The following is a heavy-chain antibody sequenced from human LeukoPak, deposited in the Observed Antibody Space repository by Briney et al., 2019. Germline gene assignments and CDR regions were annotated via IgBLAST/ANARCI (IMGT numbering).Heavy chain of an antibody. Sequence: SETLSLTCTVSGDSISSYYWSWIRQPAGRGLEWIGRIYTSGSTNYNPSLKSRVTMSVDTPKTQFSLKLSSVTAAANAVDFCARDEDCGSTSCSHEHFDYWRQGTLVTVSS. J-gene: IGHJ4*02. CDR2: IYTSGST. CDR1: GDSISSYY. D-gene: IGHD2-2*01. CDR3: ARDEDCGSTSCSHEHFDY. V-gene: IGHV4-4*07.